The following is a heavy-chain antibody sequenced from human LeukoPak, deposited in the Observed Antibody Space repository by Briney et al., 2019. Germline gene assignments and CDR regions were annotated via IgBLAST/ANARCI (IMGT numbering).Heavy chain of an antibody. V-gene: IGHV3-21*01. CDR1: GFTFSSYS. D-gene: IGHD6-13*01. J-gene: IGHJ5*02. CDR2: ISSSSSYI. Sequence: GGSLRLSCAASGFTFSSYSMNWVRQAPGKGLEWVSSISSSSSYIYYADSVKGRFTISRDNAKNSLYLQMNSLGAEDTAVYYCARGPFKAYSSSWYIGWFDPWGQGTLVTVSS. CDR3: ARGPFKAYSSSWYIGWFDP.